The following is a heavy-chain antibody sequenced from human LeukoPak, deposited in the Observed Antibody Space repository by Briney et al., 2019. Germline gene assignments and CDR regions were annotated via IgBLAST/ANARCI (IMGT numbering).Heavy chain of an antibody. Sequence: SETLSLTCTVSGGSISSGGHSWSWIRQPPGKGLEWIGYIYHSGSGSTYYNPSLKSRVTISVDTSKNQFSLKLNSVTAADTAVYYCARHYGPWGQGTLVTVSS. J-gene: IGHJ5*02. V-gene: IGHV4-30-2*03. D-gene: IGHD3-10*01. CDR1: GGSISSGGHS. CDR2: IYHSGSGST. CDR3: ARHYGP.